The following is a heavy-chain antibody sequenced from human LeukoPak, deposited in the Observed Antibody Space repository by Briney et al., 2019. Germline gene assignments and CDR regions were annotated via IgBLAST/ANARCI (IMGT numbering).Heavy chain of an antibody. CDR1: GFTFSSYS. D-gene: IGHD4-23*01. J-gene: IGHJ6*03. V-gene: IGHV3-21*01. CDR2: ISSSSSYI. Sequence: GGSLRLSCAASGFTFSSYSMNWVRQAPGKGLEWVSYISSSSSYIYYADSVKGRFTISRDDAKNSLYLQMNSLRAEDTAVYYCARDPIGGLYYYYMDVWGKGTTVTVSS. CDR3: ARDPIGGLYYYYMDV.